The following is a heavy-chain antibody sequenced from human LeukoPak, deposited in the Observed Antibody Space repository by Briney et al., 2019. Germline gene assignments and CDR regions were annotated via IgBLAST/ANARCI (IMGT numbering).Heavy chain of an antibody. Sequence: GGSLRLSCAASGFTFNIYGMHWVRQAPGKGLEWVAFIRYDGSNKYYADSVKGRFTISRDNSKNTLYLQMNSLRTEDTAVYYCAKDRVLYCSSTSCYLDFWGQGTLVTVSS. J-gene: IGHJ4*02. CDR2: IRYDGSNK. CDR3: AKDRVLYCSSTSCYLDF. CDR1: GFTFNIYG. D-gene: IGHD2-2*01. V-gene: IGHV3-30*02.